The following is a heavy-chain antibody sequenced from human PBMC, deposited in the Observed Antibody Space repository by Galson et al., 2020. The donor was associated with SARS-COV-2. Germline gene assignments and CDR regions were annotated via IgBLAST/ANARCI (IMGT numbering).Heavy chain of an antibody. CDR2: IHHTGTT. CDR3: ARAVYFYASGSVGLGV. Sequence: SETLSLTCTVSGGSISGATDYWGWIRQPPGKGLEWIGFIHHTGTTTYDPSLKSRVTLSVDTSKDQFSLDLTSVTAADTAFYYCARAVYFYASGSVGLGVWGQGTTCTVAS. D-gene: IGHD3-16*01. V-gene: IGHV4-39*07. CDR1: GGSISGATDY. J-gene: IGHJ6*02.